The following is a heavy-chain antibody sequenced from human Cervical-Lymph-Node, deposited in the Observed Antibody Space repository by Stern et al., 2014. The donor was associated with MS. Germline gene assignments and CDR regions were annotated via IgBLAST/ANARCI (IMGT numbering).Heavy chain of an antibody. CDR3: ARGGPGNDFWIAYYTGQSWFDP. J-gene: IGHJ5*02. D-gene: IGHD3-3*01. V-gene: IGHV2-5*02. Sequence: QVTLKESGPTLVKPTQTLTLTCTFSGFSLSTTGVGVGWIRQPPGKALEWLVIIYWADDKRSSPSLKRRLTITNDTSKNQVVLTMTNMDPVDTATYYCARGGPGNDFWIAYYTGQSWFDPWGQGTLVTVSS. CDR1: GFSLSTTGVG. CDR2: IYWADDK.